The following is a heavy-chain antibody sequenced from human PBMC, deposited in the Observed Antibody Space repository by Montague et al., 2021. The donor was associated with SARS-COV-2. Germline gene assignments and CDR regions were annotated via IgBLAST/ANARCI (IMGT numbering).Heavy chain of an antibody. CDR2: INHSGTT. J-gene: IGHJ4*02. V-gene: IGHV4-34*01. CDR1: GGTFSDYY. Sequence: ETLSLTCAVYGGTFSDYYWTWIRQSPGKGLEWIAEINHSGTTNYNFNPSLRSRVTISVDTSKSQFSLKLSSVTAADTGVYYCARWDPQTLTLIGLRGKSASDYWGQGTLVTVSS. CDR3: ARWDPQTLTLIGLRGKSASDY. D-gene: IGHD4-23*01.